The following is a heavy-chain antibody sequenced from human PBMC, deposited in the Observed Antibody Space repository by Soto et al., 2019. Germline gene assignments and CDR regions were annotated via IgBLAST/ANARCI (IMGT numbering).Heavy chain of an antibody. CDR1: GFIVSSNY. V-gene: IGHV3-53*01. Sequence: PGGSLRLSCAASGFIVSSNYMSWVRQAPGKGLEWVSVIYAGGTTYYADSVKGRFTISRHDSMNTLYLQMKSLTAEDSAVYYCARGFPSMTYFGEYYFDFWGQGTLVTVSS. J-gene: IGHJ4*02. CDR3: ARGFPSMTYFGEYYFDF. D-gene: IGHD3-16*01. CDR2: IYAGGTT.